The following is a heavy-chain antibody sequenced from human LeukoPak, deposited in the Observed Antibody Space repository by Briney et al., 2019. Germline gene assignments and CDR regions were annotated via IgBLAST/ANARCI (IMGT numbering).Heavy chain of an antibody. J-gene: IGHJ4*02. Sequence: ASVKVSCKASGYTFTSYGISWVRQAPGQGLEWMGWISGYNGNTNYAQKLQGRVTMTTDTSTNTAYMELRSLRSDDTAVYYCARDLKRGYSSGRYSWGTGSSNDYWGQGTLVSVSS. D-gene: IGHD6-19*01. V-gene: IGHV1-18*01. CDR2: ISGYNGNT. CDR3: ARDLKRGYSSGRYSWGTGSSNDY. CDR1: GYTFTSYG.